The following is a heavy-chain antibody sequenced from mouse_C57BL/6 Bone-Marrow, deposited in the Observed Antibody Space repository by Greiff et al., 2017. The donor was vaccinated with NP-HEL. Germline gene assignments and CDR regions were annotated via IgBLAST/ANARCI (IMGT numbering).Heavy chain of an antibody. CDR3: ARVRYYYGSSLLYFDY. CDR2: ISYDGSN. D-gene: IGHD1-1*01. Sequence: ESGPGLVKPSQSLSLTCSVTGYSITSGYYWNWIRQFPGNKLEWMGYISYDGSNNYNPSLKNRISITRDTSKNQFFLKLNSVTTEDTATYYCARVRYYYGSSLLYFDYWGQGTTLTVSS. CDR1: GYSITSGYY. V-gene: IGHV3-6*01. J-gene: IGHJ2*01.